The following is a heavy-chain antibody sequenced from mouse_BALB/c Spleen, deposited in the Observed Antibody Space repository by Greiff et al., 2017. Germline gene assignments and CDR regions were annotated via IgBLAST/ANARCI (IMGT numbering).Heavy chain of an antibody. CDR2: IYPYNGGT. J-gene: IGHJ1*01. CDR1: GYTFTDYN. V-gene: IGHV1S29*02. D-gene: IGHD2-14*01. Sequence: VQLQQPGPELVKPGASVKISCKASGYTFTDYNMHWVKQSHGKSLEWIGYIYPYNGGTGYNQKFKSKATLTVDNSSSTAYMELRSLTSEDSAVYYCSYDGKTWYFDVWGAGTTVTVSS. CDR3: SYDGKTWYFDV.